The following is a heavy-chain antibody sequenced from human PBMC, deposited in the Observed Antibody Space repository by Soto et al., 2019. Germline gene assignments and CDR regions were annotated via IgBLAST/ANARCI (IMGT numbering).Heavy chain of an antibody. CDR3: VRRVSGSDDY. J-gene: IGHJ4*02. Sequence: EVQLAESGGGMVQPGGSLRLSCVASGFTFSSYDMHWVRQAPGKGLEYVSSISSNGGTTYYGNSVKGRFTISRDNSKNTLYLQMGSLRAEDMAVYYCVRRVSGSDDYWGQGTLVTVSS. CDR2: ISSNGGTT. CDR1: GFTFSSYD. V-gene: IGHV3-64*01. D-gene: IGHD3-10*01.